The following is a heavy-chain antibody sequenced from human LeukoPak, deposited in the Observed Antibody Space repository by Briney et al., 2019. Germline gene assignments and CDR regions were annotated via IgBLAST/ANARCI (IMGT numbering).Heavy chain of an antibody. Sequence: GGSLRLSCAASAFTVSSNYMSWVRQAPGKGLEWVSIIYSDDTTYYADSMKGRFTISRDNSKNTVYLQMSSLRAEDTAVYYCARALPASSHTSFDYWGQGTLVTVSS. D-gene: IGHD2-2*01. J-gene: IGHJ4*02. CDR2: IYSDDTT. V-gene: IGHV3-66*01. CDR3: ARALPASSHTSFDY. CDR1: AFTVSSNY.